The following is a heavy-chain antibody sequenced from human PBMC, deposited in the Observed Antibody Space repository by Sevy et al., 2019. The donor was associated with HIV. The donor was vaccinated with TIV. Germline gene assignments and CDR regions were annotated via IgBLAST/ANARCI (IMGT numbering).Heavy chain of an antibody. Sequence: GGSLRLSCAASGFIFSDYYMNWIRQAPGKGLEWVSYISNTGTTIYYADSVKGRFTISRENAKNSLYLQMNSLRAEDTAVYYCARDRGGVAVFDPWGQGTLVTVSS. CDR2: ISNTGTTI. V-gene: IGHV3-11*01. J-gene: IGHJ5*02. CDR3: ARDRGGVAVFDP. CDR1: GFIFSDYY. D-gene: IGHD2-8*02.